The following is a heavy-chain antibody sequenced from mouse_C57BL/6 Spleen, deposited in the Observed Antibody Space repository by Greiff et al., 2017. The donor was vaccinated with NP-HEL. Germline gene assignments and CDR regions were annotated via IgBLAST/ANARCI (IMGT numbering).Heavy chain of an antibody. CDR3: ASPYGSSYDYYAMDY. Sequence: QVQLQQSGPGLVQPSQSLSITCTVSGFSLTSYGVHWVRQSPGKGLEWLGVIWSGGSTDYNAAFISRLSISKDNSKSQVFFKMNSLQADDTAIYYCASPYGSSYDYYAMDYWGQGTSVTVSS. CDR2: IWSGGST. V-gene: IGHV2-2*01. CDR1: GFSLTSYG. D-gene: IGHD1-1*01. J-gene: IGHJ4*01.